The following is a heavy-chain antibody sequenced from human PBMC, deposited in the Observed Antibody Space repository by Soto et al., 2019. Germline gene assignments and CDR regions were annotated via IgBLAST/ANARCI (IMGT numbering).Heavy chain of an antibody. CDR1: GESFSGYY. CDR3: ARYEYGSSLYSVDV. Sequence: VHLQQRGAGLLKPSETLSLNCVVSGESFSGYYWIWIRQTPGMGLEWIGEVDHRGSTTYNPSLKNRASISIDSSKKLFSLALTSVTAADTARYFCARYEYGSSLYSVDVWGQGPRVTVS. D-gene: IGHD6-6*01. J-gene: IGHJ6*02. CDR2: VDHRGST. V-gene: IGHV4-34*02.